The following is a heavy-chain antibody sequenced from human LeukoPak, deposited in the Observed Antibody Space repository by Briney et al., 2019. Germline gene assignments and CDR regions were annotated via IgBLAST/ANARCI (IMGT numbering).Heavy chain of an antibody. CDR1: GGSISSGGYS. CDR3: ARASGYYDSSGYRRFDP. Sequence: SQTLSLTCAVSGGSISSGGYSWSWIRQPPGKGLEWIGYIYHSGSTYYNPSLKSRVTISVDTSKNQFSLKLSSVTAADTAVYYCARASGYYDSSGYRRFDPWGQGTLVTVSS. V-gene: IGHV4-30-2*01. CDR2: IYHSGST. J-gene: IGHJ5*02. D-gene: IGHD3-22*01.